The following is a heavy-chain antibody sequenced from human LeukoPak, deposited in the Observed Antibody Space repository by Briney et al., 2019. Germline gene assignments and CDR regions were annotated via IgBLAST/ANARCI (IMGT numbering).Heavy chain of an antibody. J-gene: IGHJ4*02. CDR3: ARQRGDSNYGVYFDY. Sequence: PSETLSLTCTVSGGSISSSSYYWGWIRQPPGKGLEWIGSIYYSGSTYYNPSLKSRVTISVDTSKNQFSLKLSSVTAADTAVYYCARQRGDSNYGVYFDYWGQGTLVTVSS. CDR2: IYYSGST. D-gene: IGHD4-11*01. V-gene: IGHV4-39*01. CDR1: GGSISSSSYY.